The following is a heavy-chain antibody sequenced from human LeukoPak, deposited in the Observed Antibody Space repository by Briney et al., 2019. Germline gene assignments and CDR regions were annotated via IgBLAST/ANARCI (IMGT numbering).Heavy chain of an antibody. CDR3: ARINLGSSNWFDP. V-gene: IGHV4-61*02. J-gene: IGHJ5*02. CDR2: IYTSGST. CDR1: GGSISSGGYY. D-gene: IGHD6-6*01. Sequence: PSQTLSLTCTVSGGSISSGGYYWSWIRQPAGKGLEWIGRIYTSGSTNYNPSLKSRVTISVDTSKNQFSLKLSSVTAADTAVYYCARINLGSSNWFDPWGQGTLVTVSS.